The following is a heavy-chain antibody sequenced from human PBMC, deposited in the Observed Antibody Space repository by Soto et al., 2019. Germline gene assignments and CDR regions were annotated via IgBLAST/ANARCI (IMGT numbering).Heavy chain of an antibody. D-gene: IGHD6-19*01. V-gene: IGHV3-74*01. J-gene: IGHJ4*02. Sequence: GGSLRLSCAASGFTFSSYWMHWVRQAPGKGLVWVSRINSDGSRTSYADSVKGRITIPRDNAKNTLYLQMNSLRAEDTAVYYCAVAVAGPTAIGYWGQGTLVTVSS. CDR2: INSDGSRT. CDR1: GFTFSSYW. CDR3: AVAVAGPTAIGY.